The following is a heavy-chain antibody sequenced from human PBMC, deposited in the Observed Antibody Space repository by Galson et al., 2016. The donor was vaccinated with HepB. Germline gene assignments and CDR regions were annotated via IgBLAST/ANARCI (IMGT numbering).Heavy chain of an antibody. CDR3: GRGALRFFDSGDY. J-gene: IGHJ4*02. Sequence: QSGAEVTKPGESLKISCKSSGSSFTPYWIGWVRQMPGKGLEWMGVIYPGDSDTRYSPSFQGQVTISADKSITTAYLQWSTLKASDSAMYYGGRGALRFFDSGDYWGQGTLVTVSS. V-gene: IGHV5-51*01. D-gene: IGHD3-9*01. CDR1: GSSFTPYW. CDR2: IYPGDSDT.